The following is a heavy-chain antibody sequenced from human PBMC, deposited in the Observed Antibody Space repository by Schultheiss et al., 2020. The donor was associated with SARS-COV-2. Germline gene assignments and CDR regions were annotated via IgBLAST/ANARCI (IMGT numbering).Heavy chain of an antibody. Sequence: SETLSHTCTVSGGSISSSSYYWGWIRQPPGKGLEWVGSVSYSGSAFYNPSLRSRVTLSVDTSKNQFSLSLSSVTAADTAVYYCARMYSSSSSDYFDSWGQGTLVTVSS. CDR1: GGSISSSSYY. CDR3: ARMYSSSSSDYFDS. D-gene: IGHD6-6*01. J-gene: IGHJ4*02. V-gene: IGHV4-39*07. CDR2: VSYSGSA.